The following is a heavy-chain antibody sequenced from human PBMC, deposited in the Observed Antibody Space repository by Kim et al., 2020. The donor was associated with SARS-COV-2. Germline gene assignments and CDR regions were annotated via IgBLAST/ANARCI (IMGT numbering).Heavy chain of an antibody. J-gene: IGHJ6*03. CDR2: IIPILGIA. CDR1: GGPFSSYA. CDR3: ARDARKERSYVIGYCSSTSCYAYYMDV. D-gene: IGHD2-2*01. V-gene: IGHV1-69*04. Sequence: SVKVSCKASGGPFSSYAISWVRQAPGQGLEWMGRIIPILGIANYAQKFQGRVTITADKSTSTAYMELSSLRSEDTAVYYCARDARKERSYVIGYCSSTSCYAYYMDVWGKGTTVTVSS.